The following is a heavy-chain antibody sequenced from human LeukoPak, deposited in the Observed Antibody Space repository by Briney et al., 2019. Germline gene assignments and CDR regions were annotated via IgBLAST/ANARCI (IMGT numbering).Heavy chain of an antibody. CDR3: ARATPPRSESEFDP. V-gene: IGHV4-4*07. CDR2: MYTSGDT. J-gene: IGHJ5*02. Sequence: PSETLSLTCTVSGGSISGYYWTWIRQPADKRLEWLGRMYTSGDTYYNPSLRSRLTISLDKAKNQISLDVRSVTAADTAVYYCARATPPRSESEFDPWGQGTLVTVSS. D-gene: IGHD3-10*01. CDR1: GGSISGYY.